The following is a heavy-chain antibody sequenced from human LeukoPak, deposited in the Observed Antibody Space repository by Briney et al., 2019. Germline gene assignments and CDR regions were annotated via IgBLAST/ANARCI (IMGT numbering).Heavy chain of an antibody. J-gene: IGHJ4*02. V-gene: IGHV4-59*08. CDR3: VGSPVGATTSY. CDR1: GGSISSYY. D-gene: IGHD1-26*01. CDR2: IYYSGST. Sequence: SETLSLTCTVSGGSISSYYWSWIRQPPGKGLEWIGYIYYSGSTNYNPSLKSRVTISVDTSKNQFSLKLSSVTAADTAVYYCVGSPVGATTSYWGQGTLVTVSS.